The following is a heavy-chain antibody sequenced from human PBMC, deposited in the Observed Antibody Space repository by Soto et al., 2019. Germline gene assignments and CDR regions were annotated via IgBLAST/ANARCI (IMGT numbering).Heavy chain of an antibody. CDR2: IKNRPNSYTT. D-gene: IGHD3-3*01. V-gene: IGHV3-72*01. CDR3: ADLTWSCSYLP. Sequence: EVQLVESGGDMVQPGGSLRLSCVASGFSLSDHYMDWVRQAPGEGLEWVGRIKNRPNSYTTNYAESVKGRFTISRDDSMNSLFLQMNSPTTEDTAIYYCADLTWSCSYLPWGQGTLVTVSS. CDR1: GFSLSDHY. J-gene: IGHJ4*02.